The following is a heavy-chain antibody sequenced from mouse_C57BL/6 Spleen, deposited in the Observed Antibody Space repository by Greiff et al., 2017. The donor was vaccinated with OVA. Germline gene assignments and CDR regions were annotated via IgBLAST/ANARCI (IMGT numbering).Heavy chain of an antibody. V-gene: IGHV5-4*03. J-gene: IGHJ2*01. D-gene: IGHD2-3*01. Sequence: EVKVEESGGGLVKPGGSLKLSCAASGFTFSSYAMSWVRQTPEKRLEWVATISDGGSYTYYPDNVKGRITITRDNAKNNLYLQLSHLKSEDTAMYYCARGGDGYYFDYWGQGTTLTVSS. CDR3: ARGGDGYYFDY. CDR1: GFTFSSYA. CDR2: ISDGGSYT.